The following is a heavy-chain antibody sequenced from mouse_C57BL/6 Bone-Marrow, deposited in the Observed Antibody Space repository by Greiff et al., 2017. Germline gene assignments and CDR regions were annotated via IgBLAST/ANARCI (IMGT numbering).Heavy chain of an antibody. CDR2: IDPSDSET. CDR3: ARRGRYPWFAY. D-gene: IGHD1-1*01. V-gene: IGHV1-52*01. Sequence: QVQLKQPGAELVRPGSSVKLSCKASGYTFTSYWMHWVKQRPIQGLEWIGNIDPSDSETHYNQKFKDKATLTVDKSSSTAYMQLSSLTSEDSAVYYCARRGRYPWFAYWGQGTLVTVSA. J-gene: IGHJ3*01. CDR1: GYTFTSYW.